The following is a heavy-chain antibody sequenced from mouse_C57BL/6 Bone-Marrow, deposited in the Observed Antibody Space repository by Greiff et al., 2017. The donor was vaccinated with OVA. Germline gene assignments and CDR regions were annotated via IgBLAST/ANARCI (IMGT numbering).Heavy chain of an antibody. Sequence: QVQLQQSGAELARPGASVKLSCKASGYTFTSYGISWVKQRTGQGLEWIGEIYPRSGNTYYNEKFKGKATLTADKSSSTAYLQLSSLTSEDTAVYYCTTVIYDGYGAYWGQGTLVTVSA. D-gene: IGHD2-3*01. J-gene: IGHJ3*01. CDR2: IYPRSGNT. V-gene: IGHV1-81*01. CDR1: GYTFTSYG. CDR3: TTVIYDGYGAY.